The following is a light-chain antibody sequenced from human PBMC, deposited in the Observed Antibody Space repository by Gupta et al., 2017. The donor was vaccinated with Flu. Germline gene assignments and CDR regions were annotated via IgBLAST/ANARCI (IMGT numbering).Light chain of an antibody. Sequence: DIQMTQSPSSLSASVGDRVTITCRASEHVGAYLSWYQQKPGEPPKLLIYSASTLQTGVPSRFSGSRSGTDYTLPISSLHPDDFATYYCLQSYMTPRTFGPGTKVEI. J-gene: IGKJ1*01. CDR2: SAS. CDR3: LQSYMTPRT. CDR1: EHVGAY. V-gene: IGKV1-39*01.